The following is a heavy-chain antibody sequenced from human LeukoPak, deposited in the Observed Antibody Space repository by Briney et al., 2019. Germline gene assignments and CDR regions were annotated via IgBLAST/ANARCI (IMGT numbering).Heavy chain of an antibody. CDR3: ARDQGDIVVVPAAMMGVFDY. Sequence: ASVKVSCKASGYTFTSHGISWVRQAPGQGLEWMGWISPFNGNTNYAQKLQGRVTMTTDTSTSTAYMELRSLRSDDTAVYYCARDQGDIVVVPAAMMGVFDYWGQGTLVTVSS. J-gene: IGHJ4*02. D-gene: IGHD2-2*01. CDR1: GYTFTSHG. CDR2: ISPFNGNT. V-gene: IGHV1-18*01.